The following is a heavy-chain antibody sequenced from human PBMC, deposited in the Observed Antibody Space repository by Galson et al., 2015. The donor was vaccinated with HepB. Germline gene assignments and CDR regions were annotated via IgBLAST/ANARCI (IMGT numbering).Heavy chain of an antibody. CDR2: IDPSDSYT. J-gene: IGHJ4*02. Sequence: QSGAEVTKSGESLTISCKGSGYNFPSYWISWVRQMPGKGLEWMGRIDPSDSYTNYSPSFQGHVTISADRSISTAYLQWTSLKASDTAIYYCARLPLKYCSDYGCYTDLGYWGQGTLVTVSS. D-gene: IGHD2-2*02. CDR1: GYNFPSYW. CDR3: ARLPLKYCSDYGCYTDLGY. V-gene: IGHV5-10-1*01.